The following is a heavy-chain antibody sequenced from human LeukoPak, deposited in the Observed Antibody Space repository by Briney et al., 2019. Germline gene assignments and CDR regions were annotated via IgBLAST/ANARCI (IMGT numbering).Heavy chain of an antibody. CDR2: IIPIFGTA. V-gene: IGHV1-69*13. J-gene: IGHJ4*02. CDR3: ARGRYYGSGSYLY. D-gene: IGHD3-10*01. CDR1: GYTFTSYG. Sequence: GASVKVSCKASGYTFTSYGISWVRQAPGQGLEWMGGIIPIFGTANYAQKFQGRVTITADESTSTAYMELSSLRSEDTAVYYCARGRYYGSGSYLYWGQGTLVTVSS.